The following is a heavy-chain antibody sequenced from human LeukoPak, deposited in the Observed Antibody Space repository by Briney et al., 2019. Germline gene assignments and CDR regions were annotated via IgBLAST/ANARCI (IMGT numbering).Heavy chain of an antibody. CDR1: GFTFSSYS. Sequence: GGSLRLSCAASGFTFSSYSMNWVRQAPGKGLEWVSSISSSSSYIYYADSVKGRFTISRDNAKNSLYLQMNSLRAEDTAVYYCARHEVMYGGNFDYWGQGTLVTVSS. CDR2: ISSSSSYI. D-gene: IGHD4-23*01. V-gene: IGHV3-21*01. J-gene: IGHJ4*02. CDR3: ARHEVMYGGNFDY.